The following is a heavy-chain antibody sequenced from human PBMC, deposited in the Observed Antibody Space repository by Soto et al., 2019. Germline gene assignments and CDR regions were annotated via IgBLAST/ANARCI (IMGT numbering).Heavy chain of an antibody. V-gene: IGHV4-31*03. CDR3: ARDSGTTVTPSYYYMDV. CDR2: IYYSGST. J-gene: IGHJ6*03. Sequence: SETLSLTCTVSGVSISSGGYYGSWIRQHPGKGLEWIGYIYYSGSTYYNPSLKSRVTISVDTSKNQFSLKLSSVTAADTAVYYCARDSGTTVTPSYYYMDVWGKGTTVTVSS. CDR1: GVSISSGGYY. D-gene: IGHD4-4*01.